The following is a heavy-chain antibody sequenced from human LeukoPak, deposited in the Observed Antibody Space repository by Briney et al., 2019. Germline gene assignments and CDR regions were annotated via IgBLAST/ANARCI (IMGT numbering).Heavy chain of an antibody. V-gene: IGHV1-8*03. CDR1: GYTFASYD. D-gene: IGHD2-2*01. Sequence: GASVKVSCKASGYTFASYDTNWVRQATGQGLEWMGWMNPNSGNTGYAQKFQGRVTITRNTSISTAYMELSSLRSEDTAVYYCARARIDCSSTSCDDAFDIWGQRTMITVSS. J-gene: IGHJ3*02. CDR3: ARARIDCSSTSCDDAFDI. CDR2: MNPNSGNT.